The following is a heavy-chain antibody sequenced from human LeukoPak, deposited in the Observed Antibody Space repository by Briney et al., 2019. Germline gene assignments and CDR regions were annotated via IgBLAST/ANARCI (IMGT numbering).Heavy chain of an antibody. CDR1: GFTFSSYA. D-gene: IGHD3-10*01. CDR2: ISGSGGST. CDR3: AKVPYRYYGSGSYQFDF. J-gene: IGHJ4*02. V-gene: IGHV3-23*01. Sequence: GGSLRLSCAASGFTFSSYAMSWVRQAPGKGLEWVSAISGSGGSTYYADSVKGRFTISRDNSKNTLYLQMNSLRAEDTAVYYCAKVPYRYYGSGSYQFDFWGQGTLVTVSS.